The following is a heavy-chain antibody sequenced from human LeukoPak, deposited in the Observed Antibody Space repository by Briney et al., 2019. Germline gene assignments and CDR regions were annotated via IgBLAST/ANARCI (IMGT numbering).Heavy chain of an antibody. CDR2: ISYDGGNK. CDR3: AKGRGYCSGGSCYHDY. D-gene: IGHD2-15*01. Sequence: PGGSLRLSCAASGFTFSSYGMNWVRQAPGKGLEWVAVISYDGGNKYYADSVKGRFTISRDNSKNTLYLQMNSLRAEDTAVYYCAKGRGYCSGGSCYHDYWGQGTLVTVSS. J-gene: IGHJ4*02. CDR1: GFTFSSYG. V-gene: IGHV3-30*18.